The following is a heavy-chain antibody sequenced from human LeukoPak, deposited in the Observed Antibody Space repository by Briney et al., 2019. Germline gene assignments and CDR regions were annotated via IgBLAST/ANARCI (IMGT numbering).Heavy chain of an antibody. J-gene: IGHJ6*03. V-gene: IGHV3-21*01. D-gene: IGHD6-6*01. CDR2: ISSSSSYI. CDR1: GFTFSSYS. CDR3: ARGYSSSFNYYYYMDV. Sequence: GGSLRLSCAASGFTFSSYSMNWVRQAPGKGLEWVSSISSSSSYIYYADSVKGRFTISRDNAKNSLYLQMNSLRAEDTAVYYCARGYSSSFNYYYYMDVWGKGTTVTVSS.